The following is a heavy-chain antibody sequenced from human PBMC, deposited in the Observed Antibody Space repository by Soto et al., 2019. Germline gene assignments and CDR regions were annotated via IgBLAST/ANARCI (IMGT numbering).Heavy chain of an antibody. Sequence: QVQLQESGPGLVKPSETLSLTCTVSGGSISSYYWSWIRLPPGKGLEWIGYIYYSGSTNYNPSLKSRVTISVDTSKNQFSLKLSSVTAADTAVYYCVRRWGATLDYWGQGTLVTVSS. CDR1: GGSISSYY. CDR2: IYYSGST. CDR3: VRRWGATLDY. D-gene: IGHD1-26*01. J-gene: IGHJ4*02. V-gene: IGHV4-59*01.